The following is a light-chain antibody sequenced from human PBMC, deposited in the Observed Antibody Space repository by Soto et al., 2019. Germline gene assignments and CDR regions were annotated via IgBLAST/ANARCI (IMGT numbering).Light chain of an antibody. CDR3: QQYNSLWT. V-gene: IGKV1-5*03. Sequence: DIRMTQSPSTLSASVGDRVTITCRASQSISSWLAWYQQKPGKAPKLLIYKASSLESGVPSRFSGSGSGTEFTLTISSLQPDDFATYYCQQYNSLWTFGHVTNVLIK. CDR2: KAS. J-gene: IGKJ1*01. CDR1: QSISSW.